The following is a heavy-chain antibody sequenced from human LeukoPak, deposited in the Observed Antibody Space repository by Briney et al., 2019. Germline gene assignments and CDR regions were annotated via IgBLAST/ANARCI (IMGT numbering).Heavy chain of an antibody. Sequence: GRSLRLSCAASGFTFSGYSMHWVRQAPGKGLEWVALISYDGSNKFYADSVKGRFTISRDNSNNTLYLQMNSLRAEDTAVFYCARAYSGSNHLNFAWWGQGALVTVSS. V-gene: IGHV3-30-3*01. CDR1: GFTFSGYS. CDR3: ARAYSGSNHLNFAW. J-gene: IGHJ4*02. CDR2: ISYDGSNK. D-gene: IGHD1-26*01.